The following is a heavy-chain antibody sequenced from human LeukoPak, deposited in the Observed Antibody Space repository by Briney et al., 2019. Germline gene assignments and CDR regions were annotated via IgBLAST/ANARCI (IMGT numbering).Heavy chain of an antibody. J-gene: IGHJ4*02. V-gene: IGHV3-21*01. CDR2: ISSSSSYI. D-gene: IGHD2-2*01. CDR1: GFDFHDYM. Sequence: GGSLRLSCAASGFDFHDYMMHWVRQAPGKGLEWVSSISSSSSYIYYADSVKGRFTISRDNAKNSLYLQMNSLRAEDTAVYYCARGPIVLVPAARGPLDFWGQGTLVTVSS. CDR3: ARGPIVLVPAARGPLDF.